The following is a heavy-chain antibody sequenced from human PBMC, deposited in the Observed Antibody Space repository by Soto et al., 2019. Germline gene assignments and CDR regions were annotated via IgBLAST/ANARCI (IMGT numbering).Heavy chain of an antibody. J-gene: IGHJ4*02. CDR3: AREDYGDYNYFDY. D-gene: IGHD4-17*01. CDR2: IYYSGST. CDR1: VGSISSGGYY. Sequence: QVQLQESGPGLVKPSQTLSLTSTVSVGSISSGGYYWSWIRQHPGKGLEWIGYIYYSGSTYYNPSLKGRVTISVDTSKNQFSLKLSSVTAADTAVYYCAREDYGDYNYFDYWGQGTLVTVSS. V-gene: IGHV4-31*03.